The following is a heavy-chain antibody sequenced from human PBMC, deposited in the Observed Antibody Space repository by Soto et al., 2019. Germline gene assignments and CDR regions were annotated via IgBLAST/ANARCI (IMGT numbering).Heavy chain of an antibody. J-gene: IGHJ5*02. CDR1: GGTFSSYT. CDR3: ARDRSGPNWFDP. CDR2: IIPILGIA. Sequence: QVQLVQSGAEVKKPGSSVKVSCKASGGTFSSYTISWVRQAPGQGLEWMGRIIPILGIANYAQKFQGRVTITADESTSTAYMELSSLRSEDTAVYYCARDRSGPNWFDPWGQGTLVTVSS. V-gene: IGHV1-69*08.